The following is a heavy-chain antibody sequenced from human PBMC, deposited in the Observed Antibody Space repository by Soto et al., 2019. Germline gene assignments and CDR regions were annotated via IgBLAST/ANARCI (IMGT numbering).Heavy chain of an antibody. CDR3: ARDPMSSSHREGFDY. V-gene: IGHV4-59*01. CDR1: GGSISSYY. CDR2: IYYSGST. Sequence: PSETLSLTCTVSGGSISSYYWSWIRQPPGKGLEWIGYIYYSGSTNYNPSLKSRVTISVDTSKNQFSLKLSSVTAADTAVYYCARDPMSSSHREGFDYWGQGTLVTVS. D-gene: IGHD6-6*01. J-gene: IGHJ4*02.